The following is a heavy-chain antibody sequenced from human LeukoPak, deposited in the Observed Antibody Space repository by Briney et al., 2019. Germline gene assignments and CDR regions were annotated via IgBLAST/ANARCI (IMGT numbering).Heavy chain of an antibody. CDR2: INSDGSST. J-gene: IGHJ6*02. V-gene: IGHV3-74*01. CDR1: GFTFSSYW. D-gene: IGHD5-12*01. Sequence: GGSLRLSCAASGFTFSSYWMHWVRQAPGKGLVWVSRINSDGSSTSYADSVKGRFTISRDNAKNTLYLQMNSLRAEDTAVYYCARNSGYDYYSYYYYGMDVWGQGTTVTVSS. CDR3: ARNSGYDYYSYYYYGMDV.